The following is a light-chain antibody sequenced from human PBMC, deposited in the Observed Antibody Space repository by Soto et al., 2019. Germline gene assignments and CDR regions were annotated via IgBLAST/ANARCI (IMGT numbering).Light chain of an antibody. CDR2: WAS. J-gene: IGKJ1*01. Sequence: DIVMTKSPPSPLAAPGEKAAINCKPNQSLFFTSNKKNYLAWYRQKPGQPPQFIISWASSRESGVPDRFSGGGSGTDFTLTIKRMQADEVAFYDCQHYYGTPTFGQGTKVDIK. V-gene: IGKV4-1*01. CDR3: QHYYGTPT. CDR1: QSLFFTSNKKNY.